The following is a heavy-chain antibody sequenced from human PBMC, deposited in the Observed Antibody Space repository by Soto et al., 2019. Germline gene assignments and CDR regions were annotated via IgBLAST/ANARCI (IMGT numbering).Heavy chain of an antibody. Sequence: ASVKVSCKVSGYTLTELSMHWVRQAPGKGLEWMGGFDPEDGETIYAQKFQGRVTMTEDTSTDTAYMELSSLRSEDTAVYYCETYGYYYDSSTIRDFDYWGQGTLVTVSS. J-gene: IGHJ4*02. CDR2: FDPEDGET. D-gene: IGHD3-22*01. V-gene: IGHV1-24*01. CDR3: ETYGYYYDSSTIRDFDY. CDR1: GYTLTELS.